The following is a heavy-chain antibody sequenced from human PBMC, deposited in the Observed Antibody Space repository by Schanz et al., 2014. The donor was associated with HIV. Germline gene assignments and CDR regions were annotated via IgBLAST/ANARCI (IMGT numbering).Heavy chain of an antibody. D-gene: IGHD1-1*01. J-gene: IGHJ4*02. Sequence: DVQLVESGGGLVKRGGSLRLSCAASGFTFNNYGVNWVRQAPGKGLEWISSISSNTNYINYADSVKGRFTISRDNSKNTLYLQMNKLSAEDAAVYYCARAPYTTSTRIDYWGQGTLVTVSS. V-gene: IGHV3-21*01. CDR2: ISSNTNYI. CDR3: ARAPYTTSTRIDY. CDR1: GFTFNNYG.